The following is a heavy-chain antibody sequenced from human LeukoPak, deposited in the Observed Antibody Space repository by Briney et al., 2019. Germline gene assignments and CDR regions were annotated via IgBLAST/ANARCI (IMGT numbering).Heavy chain of an antibody. Sequence: PGGSLRLSCAASGFTFSIYGMGWVRQAPGKGLEWVSGISWNSGSIGYADSVKGRFTISRDNAKNSLYLQMNSLRAEDMALYYCAKALSVDSWLQPRDDDAFDIWGQGTMVTVSS. CDR1: GFTFSIYG. D-gene: IGHD5-24*01. CDR2: ISWNSGSI. J-gene: IGHJ3*02. CDR3: AKALSVDSWLQPRDDDAFDI. V-gene: IGHV3-9*03.